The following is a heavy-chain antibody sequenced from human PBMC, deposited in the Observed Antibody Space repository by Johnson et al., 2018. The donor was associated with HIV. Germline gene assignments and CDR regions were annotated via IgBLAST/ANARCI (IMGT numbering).Heavy chain of an antibody. CDR3: ARVSGLGAFDI. CDR1: GFTVSSYY. Sequence: VQLVESGGGLVQPGGSLRLSCAASGFTVSSYYMSWVRQAPGKGLEWVSVLFSGGSTYYADSVKGRFTITRYNSKNTLYLQMNNLRAGDTAVYYCARVSGLGAFDIWGQGTMVTVSS. CDR2: LFSGGST. V-gene: IGHV3-66*01. J-gene: IGHJ3*02. D-gene: IGHD2-15*01.